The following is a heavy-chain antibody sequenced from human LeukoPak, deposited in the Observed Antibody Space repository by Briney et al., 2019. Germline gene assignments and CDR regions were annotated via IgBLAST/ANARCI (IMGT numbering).Heavy chain of an antibody. CDR3: ARESSWSSGFPFDP. D-gene: IGHD3-22*01. CDR2: IYTSGST. Sequence: SETLSLTCTVSGGSISDHYWSWLRQPAGKGLEWIRSIYTSGSTNYNPSLKSRVTMSVDTSKNQFSLKLMSVTAADTAMYYCARESSWSSGFPFDPWGQGTLVTVSS. J-gene: IGHJ5*02. V-gene: IGHV4-4*07. CDR1: GGSISDHY.